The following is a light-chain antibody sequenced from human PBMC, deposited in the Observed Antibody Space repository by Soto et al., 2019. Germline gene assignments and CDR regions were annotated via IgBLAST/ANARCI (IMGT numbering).Light chain of an antibody. CDR1: QSVSSN. CDR2: GAS. J-gene: IGKJ1*01. Sequence: EIVMTQSPATLSVPPGERATLSCRASQSVSSNLAWYQQKPGQAPRLLIYGASTRATGIPARFSGSGSGTEFTLTISSLQSEDFAVYYCQQYNKWLVTFGQGTKV. CDR3: QQYNKWLVT. V-gene: IGKV3-15*01.